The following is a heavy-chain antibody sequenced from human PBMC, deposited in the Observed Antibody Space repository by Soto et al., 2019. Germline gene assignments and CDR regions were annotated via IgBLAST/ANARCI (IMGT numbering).Heavy chain of an antibody. CDR3: ARDSLTGNYFDP. Sequence: SETLSLTCAVSGGSISSGGYTWNWIRQPPGKGLEWIGYIYHSGYTSYNPSLKNRVTISVDKSKNQFSLTLSFVTAADTAVYYCARDSLTGNYFDPWGQGTLVTVSS. CDR2: IYHSGYT. V-gene: IGHV4-30-2*01. D-gene: IGHD1-7*01. CDR1: GGSISSGGYT. J-gene: IGHJ5*02.